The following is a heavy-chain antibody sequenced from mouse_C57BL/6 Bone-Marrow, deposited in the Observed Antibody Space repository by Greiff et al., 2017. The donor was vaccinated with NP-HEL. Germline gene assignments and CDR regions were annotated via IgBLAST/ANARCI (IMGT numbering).Heavy chain of an antibody. D-gene: IGHD4-1*01. V-gene: IGHV14-4*01. Sequence: EVQLQQSEAELVRPGASVKLSCTASGFNIKDDYMHWVKQRPEQGLEWIGWIDPENGDTEYASKFQGKATITADTSSNTAYLQLSSLTSEDTAVYYCTTVWDVDYWGQGTTLTVSS. CDR2: IDPENGDT. CDR1: GFNIKDDY. J-gene: IGHJ2*01. CDR3: TTVWDVDY.